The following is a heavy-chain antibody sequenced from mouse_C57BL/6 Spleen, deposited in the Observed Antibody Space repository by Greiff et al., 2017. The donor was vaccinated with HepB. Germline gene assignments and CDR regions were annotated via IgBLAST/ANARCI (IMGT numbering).Heavy chain of an antibody. D-gene: IGHD4-1*01. CDR3: ARPLGLYFDV. CDR1: GYTFTSYW. V-gene: IGHV1-69*01. J-gene: IGHJ1*03. CDR2: IDPSASYT. Sequence: VQLQQPGAELVMPGASVKLSCKASGYTFTSYWMHWVKQRPGQGLEWIGEIDPSASYTNYNQKFKGKSTLTVDKSSSTAYMQLSSLTSEDSAVYYCARPLGLYFDVWGTGTTVTVSS.